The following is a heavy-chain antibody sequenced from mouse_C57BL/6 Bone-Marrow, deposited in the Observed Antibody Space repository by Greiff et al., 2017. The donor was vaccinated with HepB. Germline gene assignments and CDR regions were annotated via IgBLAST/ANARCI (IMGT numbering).Heavy chain of an antibody. CDR2: INPGSGGT. V-gene: IGHV1-54*01. D-gene: IGHD3-3*01. J-gene: IGHJ2*01. Sequence: VKLQQSGAELVRPGTSVKVSCKASGYAFTNYLIEWVKQRPGQGLEWIGVINPGSGGTNYNEKFKGKATLTADKSSSTAYMQLSSLTSEDSAVYFCARSLGTDYWGQGTTLTVSS. CDR3: ARSLGTDY. CDR1: GYAFTNYL.